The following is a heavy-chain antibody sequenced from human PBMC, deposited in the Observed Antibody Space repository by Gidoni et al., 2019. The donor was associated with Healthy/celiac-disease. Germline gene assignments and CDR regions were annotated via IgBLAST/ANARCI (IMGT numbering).Heavy chain of an antibody. CDR1: GFPLDDYA. CDR3: SKGGSYSRDNWFDP. J-gene: IGHJ5*02. CDR2: ISWNSGSV. Sequence: EVQLVESVGCLVQTGRSLRLSCAASGFPLDDYAMHGVRQAPGKGLEWSSGISWNSGSVGYADSVKGRFTISRDNAKNSLYLQMNSLRAGDTALYYCSKGGSYSRDNWFDPWGQGTLVTVSS. V-gene: IGHV3-9*01. D-gene: IGHD1-26*01.